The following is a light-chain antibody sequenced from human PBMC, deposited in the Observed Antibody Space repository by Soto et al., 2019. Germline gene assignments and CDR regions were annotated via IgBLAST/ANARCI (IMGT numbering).Light chain of an antibody. J-gene: IGKJ1*01. Sequence: DIQMTQSPSSLSASVGDRVTITCQASQDIKYYINWYQQKPGKAPKLLIYDVSNLETGVPSRFSGSGSGTDFTFTISSLQPEDIATYYCQHYDNLFPWTFGQGTKVEIQ. V-gene: IGKV1-33*01. CDR1: QDIKYY. CDR3: QHYDNLFPWT. CDR2: DVS.